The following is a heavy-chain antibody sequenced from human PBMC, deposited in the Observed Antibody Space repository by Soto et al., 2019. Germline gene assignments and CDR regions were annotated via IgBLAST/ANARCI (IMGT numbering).Heavy chain of an antibody. CDR1: GYTFTGYY. V-gene: IGHV1-2*04. J-gene: IGHJ4*02. CDR3: ARGPDIVVVPASIEFDY. Sequence: GASVKVSCKASGYTFTGYYMHWVRQAPGQGLEWMGWINPNSGGTNYAQKFQGWVTMTRDTSISTAYMELSRLRSDDTAVYYCARGPDIVVVPASIEFDYWGQGTLVTVSS. CDR2: INPNSGGT. D-gene: IGHD2-2*01.